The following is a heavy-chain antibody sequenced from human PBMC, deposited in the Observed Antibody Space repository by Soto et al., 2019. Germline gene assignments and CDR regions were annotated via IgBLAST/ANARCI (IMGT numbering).Heavy chain of an antibody. CDR3: ARDHHRYSGYDYVDY. J-gene: IGHJ4*02. Sequence: QVQLVESGGGWVKPGGSLRLSCAASGFTFSDYYMSWIRQAPGKVLEWVSYISSSSSYTNYADSVKGRFTISRDNAKNSLYLQMNSLRAEDTAVYYCARDHHRYSGYDYVDYWGQGTLVTVSS. CDR2: ISSSSSYT. CDR1: GFTFSDYY. D-gene: IGHD5-12*01. V-gene: IGHV3-11*05.